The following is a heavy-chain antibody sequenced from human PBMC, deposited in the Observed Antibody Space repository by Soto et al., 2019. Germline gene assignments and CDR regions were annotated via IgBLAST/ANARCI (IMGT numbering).Heavy chain of an antibody. J-gene: IGHJ4*02. CDR1: GGTFNTYT. Sequence: SVKVSCKASGGTFNTYTINWVRQAPGRGLEWMGQVIPMYDSVNYAESFQGRVPITADKSTNIAYMKLRSLRSEETALYFCASGRSYSGSYCFDYWGPGTLVTVSS. D-gene: IGHD1-26*01. CDR3: ASGRSYSGSYCFDY. V-gene: IGHV1-69*06. CDR2: VIPMYDSV.